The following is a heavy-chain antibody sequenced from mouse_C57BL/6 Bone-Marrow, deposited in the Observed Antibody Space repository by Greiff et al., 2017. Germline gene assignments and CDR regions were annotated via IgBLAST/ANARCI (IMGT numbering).Heavy chain of an antibody. Sequence: QVQLQQPGAKLVMPGASVKLSCKASGYTFTSYWMHWVKQRPGQGLEWIGEIDPSDSYTNYNQKFKGKSTLTVDKSSSTAYMQLSSLTSEDSAVYYCAREGTTGYDYDLDYWGQGTTLTVSS. D-gene: IGHD2-4*01. CDR2: IDPSDSYT. CDR1: GYTFTSYW. J-gene: IGHJ2*01. V-gene: IGHV1-69*01. CDR3: AREGTTGYDYDLDY.